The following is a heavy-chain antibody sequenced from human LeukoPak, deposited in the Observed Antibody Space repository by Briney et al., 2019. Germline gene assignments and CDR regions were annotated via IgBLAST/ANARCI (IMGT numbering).Heavy chain of an antibody. Sequence: GESLKISCKGSGYSFTSYWIGWVRQMPGKGLEWMGIIYPGDSDTRYSPSFQGQVTISADKSISTAYLQWSSLKASDTAMYYCARHNAPTTTVTPFGYWGQGTLVTVYS. CDR1: GYSFTSYW. CDR2: IYPGDSDT. J-gene: IGHJ4*02. D-gene: IGHD4-17*01. V-gene: IGHV5-51*01. CDR3: ARHNAPTTTVTPFGY.